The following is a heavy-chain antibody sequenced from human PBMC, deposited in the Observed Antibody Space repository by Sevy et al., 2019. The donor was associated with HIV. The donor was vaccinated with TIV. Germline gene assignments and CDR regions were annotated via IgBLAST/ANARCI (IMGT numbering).Heavy chain of an antibody. CDR2: INPNSGGT. V-gene: IGHV1-2*06. D-gene: IGHD5-18*01. J-gene: IGHJ4*02. Sequence: ASVKVSCKASGYTFTGYHMHWVRQAPGQGLEWMGRINPNSGGTNFAQKFQGRVTLTRDTSISTAYMELSSLRSDDTAVYFCARDRGYSLTESPDFWGQGTLVTVSS. CDR1: GYTFTGYH. CDR3: ARDRGYSLTESPDF.